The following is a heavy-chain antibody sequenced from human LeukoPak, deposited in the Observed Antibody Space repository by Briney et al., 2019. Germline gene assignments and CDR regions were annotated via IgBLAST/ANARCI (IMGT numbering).Heavy chain of an antibody. Sequence: SETLSLTCTVSGDSISSYYWSWIRQPPGKGLEWIGYIYYSGSTNYSPSLKSRVTISVDTSKNQFSLKLSSVTAADTAVYYCARLYYDSSRYPNCFDPWGQGTLVTVSS. J-gene: IGHJ5*02. V-gene: IGHV4-59*08. CDR2: IYYSGST. CDR1: GDSISSYY. CDR3: ARLYYDSSRYPNCFDP. D-gene: IGHD3-22*01.